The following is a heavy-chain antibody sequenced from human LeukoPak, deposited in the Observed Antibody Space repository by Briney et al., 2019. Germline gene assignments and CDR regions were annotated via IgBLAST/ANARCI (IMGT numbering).Heavy chain of an antibody. Sequence: GGSLRLSCAASGFTFSSYGMHWVRQAPGKGLEWVAVISYDGSNKYYADSVKGRFTISRDNSKNTLYLQMNSLRAEDTAVYYCAGEPYGMDVWGQGTTVTVSS. J-gene: IGHJ6*02. CDR3: AGEPYGMDV. CDR2: ISYDGSNK. V-gene: IGHV3-30*03. CDR1: GFTFSSYG.